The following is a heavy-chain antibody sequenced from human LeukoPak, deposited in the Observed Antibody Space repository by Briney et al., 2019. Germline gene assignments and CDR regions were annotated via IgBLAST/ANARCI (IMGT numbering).Heavy chain of an antibody. V-gene: IGHV1-58*02. D-gene: IGHD2-15*01. CDR2: IVVCSGNT. Sequence: SVTLSCKASGFTFTSSAMQWGRHARGQRLGLIGCIVVCSGNTNYAQKFQERLTSTRDMSTSTAYMELSRLRSEATAVYYCAAALDPYCSGGSCTTNFDYWGQGTLVTVSS. CDR3: AAALDPYCSGGSCTTNFDY. J-gene: IGHJ4*02. CDR1: GFTFTSSA.